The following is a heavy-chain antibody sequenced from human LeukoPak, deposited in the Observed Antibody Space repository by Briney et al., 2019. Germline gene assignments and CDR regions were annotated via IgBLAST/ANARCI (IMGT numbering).Heavy chain of an antibody. Sequence: PSETLSLTCIVSGYSISSGYYWDWIRPPPGKGLEWIASIYHSGKSYYNPSLKSRVTISIDTSKNQFSLELKSVTAADTAVYYCAREAPYGSGSYPFDYWGQGILVTVSS. CDR1: GYSISSGYY. D-gene: IGHD3-10*01. CDR3: AREAPYGSGSYPFDY. V-gene: IGHV4-38-2*02. CDR2: IYHSGKS. J-gene: IGHJ4*02.